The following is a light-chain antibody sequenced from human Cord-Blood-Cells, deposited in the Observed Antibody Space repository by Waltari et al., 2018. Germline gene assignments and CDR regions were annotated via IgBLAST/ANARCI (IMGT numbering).Light chain of an antibody. CDR3: QQSYSTPWT. CDR1: QSISSY. V-gene: IGKV1-39*01. J-gene: IGKJ1*01. CDR2: AAS. Sequence: DFKMTQSPSSLYPSAGDSVIITCRASQSISSYLNWYQQKPGKAPKLLIYAASSLQSGVPSRFSGSGSGTDFTLTISSLQPEDFATYYCQQSYSTPWTFGQGTKVEIK.